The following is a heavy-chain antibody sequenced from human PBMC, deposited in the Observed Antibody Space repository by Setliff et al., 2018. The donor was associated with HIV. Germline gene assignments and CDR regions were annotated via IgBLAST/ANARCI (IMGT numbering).Heavy chain of an antibody. D-gene: IGHD6-19*01. CDR3: ATHSSGWYFRAFDI. V-gene: IGHV1-18*01. Sequence: ASVKVSCKASGYSFSTYGISWVRQAPGQGLEWMGWISVYNGNTNYAQKLQGRVTMTTDTSISTAYMELSRLRSDDTAVYYCATHSSGWYFRAFDIWGQGTMVTVSS. CDR2: ISVYNGNT. CDR1: GYSFSTYG. J-gene: IGHJ3*02.